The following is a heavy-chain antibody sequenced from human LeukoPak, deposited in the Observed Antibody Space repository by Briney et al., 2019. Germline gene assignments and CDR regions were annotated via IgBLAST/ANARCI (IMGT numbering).Heavy chain of an antibody. CDR2: INHSGST. D-gene: IGHD6-6*01. Sequence: SETLSLTCAVYGGSFSGYYWSWIRQPPGKGLEWIGEINHSGSTNYNPSLKSRVTISVDTSKNQFSLKLSSVTAADTAVYYCARLSSLANIAARGRTWLDPWGQGSLVTVSS. CDR1: GGSFSGYY. V-gene: IGHV4-34*01. CDR3: ARLSSLANIAARGRTWLDP. J-gene: IGHJ5*02.